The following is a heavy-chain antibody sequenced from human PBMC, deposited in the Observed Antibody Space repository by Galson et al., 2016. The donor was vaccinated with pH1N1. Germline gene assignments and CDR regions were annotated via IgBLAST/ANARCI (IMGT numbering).Heavy chain of an antibody. CDR2: ISWNSGSI. J-gene: IGHJ4*02. CDR1: GFTFDDYA. CDR3: AKDTGFLHNYFDY. V-gene: IGHV3-9*01. Sequence: SLRLSCAASGFTFDDYAMHWVRQAPGKGLERVSGISWNSGSIGYADSVKGRFTISRDNAKNSLYLQMNSLRAEDTALYYCAKDTGFLHNYFDYWGQGTLVTVSS. D-gene: IGHD3-3*01.